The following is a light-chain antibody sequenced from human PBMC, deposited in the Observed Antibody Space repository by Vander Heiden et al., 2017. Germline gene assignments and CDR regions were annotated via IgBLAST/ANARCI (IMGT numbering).Light chain of an antibody. CDR2: EVS. V-gene: IGLV2-23*02. CDR3: CSYASSSTFVA. Sequence: QSALTQPASVSGSPGQSITISCTGTSSDAGSYNLVPWYQQHPGKAPKLMIYEVSKRPSRVSNRFSGSKSGNTASLTISGLQAEDEADYYCCSYASSSTFVAFGGGTKLTVL. J-gene: IGLJ2*01. CDR1: SSDAGSYNL.